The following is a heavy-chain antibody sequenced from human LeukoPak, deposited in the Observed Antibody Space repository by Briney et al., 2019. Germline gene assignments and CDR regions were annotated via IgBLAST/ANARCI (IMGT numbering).Heavy chain of an antibody. CDR3: ARDGYGSGKGFFDY. V-gene: IGHV1-18*01. Sequence: ASVNVSCKASGYTFTSFGFSWVRQATGQGPEWMGWISAYDGNTNSAQKFQGRVTMTTDTSTSTAYMELRSLRSDDTAVYYCARDGYGSGKGFFDYWGQGTLVTVSS. CDR1: GYTFTSFG. J-gene: IGHJ4*02. CDR2: ISAYDGNT. D-gene: IGHD3-10*01.